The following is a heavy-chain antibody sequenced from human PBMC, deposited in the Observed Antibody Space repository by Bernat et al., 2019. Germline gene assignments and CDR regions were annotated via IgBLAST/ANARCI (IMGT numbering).Heavy chain of an antibody. CDR2: ISYDGSNK. CDR1: GFTFSSYA. CDR3: ARDLPPIMITFGGGSAFDI. Sequence: QVQLVESGGGVVQPGRSLRLSCAASGFTFSSYAMHWVRQAPGKGLEWVAVISYDGSNKYYADSVKGRFTISRDNSKNTLYLQMNSLRAEDTAVYYCARDLPPIMITFGGGSAFDIWGRGTMVTVSS. V-gene: IGHV3-30-3*01. J-gene: IGHJ3*02. D-gene: IGHD3-16*01.